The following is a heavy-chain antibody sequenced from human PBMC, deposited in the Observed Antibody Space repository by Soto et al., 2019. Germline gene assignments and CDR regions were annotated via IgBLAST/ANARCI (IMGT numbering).Heavy chain of an antibody. CDR1: SGSISSSNW. CDR3: ARDRPEVVPAAPRYYYYYYMDV. J-gene: IGHJ6*03. Sequence: QVQLQESGPGLVKPSGTLSLTCAVSSGSISSSNWWSWVRQPPGKGLEWIGEIYHSGSTNYNPYLKSRVTISVDKSKNQFSLKLSSVTAADTAVYYCARDRPEVVPAAPRYYYYYYMDVWGKGTTVTVSS. CDR2: IYHSGST. D-gene: IGHD2-2*01. V-gene: IGHV4-4*02.